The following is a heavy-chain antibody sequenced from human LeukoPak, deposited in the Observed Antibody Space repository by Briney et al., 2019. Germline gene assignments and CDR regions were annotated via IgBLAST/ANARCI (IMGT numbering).Heavy chain of an antibody. CDR1: GFTFSSYA. J-gene: IGHJ6*02. D-gene: IGHD4-17*01. CDR2: ISGSGGST. Sequence: PGGSLRLSCAASGFTFSSYAMSWVRQAPGKGLEWVSAISGSGGSTDYADSVKGRFTISRDNSKNTLYLQMNSLRAEDTAVYYCARAFDYGYGMDVWGQGTTVTVSS. CDR3: ARAFDYGYGMDV. V-gene: IGHV3-23*01.